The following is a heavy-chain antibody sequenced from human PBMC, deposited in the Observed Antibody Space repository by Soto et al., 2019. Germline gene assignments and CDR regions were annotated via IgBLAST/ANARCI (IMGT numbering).Heavy chain of an antibody. D-gene: IGHD2-2*01. V-gene: IGHV4-31*03. CDR3: ARGEVLPAASLDY. CDR2: IHYSGST. CDR1: GGSISSGDYY. Sequence: QVQLQESGPGLVKPSQNLSLTCTVSGGSISSGDYYWSWIRQRPGKGLEWIGDIHYSGSTFYNPSLKSRVTISVDTSEHQFSLKLSSMTAADTAVYYCARGEVLPAASLDYWGQGTLVTVSS. J-gene: IGHJ4*02.